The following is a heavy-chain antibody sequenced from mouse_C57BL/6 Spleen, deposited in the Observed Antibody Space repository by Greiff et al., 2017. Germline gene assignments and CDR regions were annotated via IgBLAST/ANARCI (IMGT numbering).Heavy chain of an antibody. D-gene: IGHD2-4*01. CDR1: GFNIKDDY. CDR2: IDPENGDT. J-gene: IGHJ3*01. Sequence: EVQLQQSGAELVRPGASVKLSCTASGFNIKDDYMHWVKQRPEQGLEWIGWIDPENGDTEYASKFPCTATLTAETSYNTAYLQLSSLTSEDTAVDYCATGYYDYDLFAYWGQGTLVTVSA. V-gene: IGHV14-4*01. CDR3: ATGYYDYDLFAY.